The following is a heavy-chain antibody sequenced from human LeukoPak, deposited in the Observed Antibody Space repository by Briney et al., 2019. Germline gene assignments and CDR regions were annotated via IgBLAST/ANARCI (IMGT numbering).Heavy chain of an antibody. CDR1: GGSISSYY. V-gene: IGHV4-59*08. CDR2: ISYSGST. J-gene: IGHJ4*02. D-gene: IGHD1-7*01. Sequence: SETLSLTCTVSGGSISSYYWSWIRQPPGKGLEWIGYISYSGSTNYNSSLKSRVTMSVDTSKNQFSLILSSVTAADTAFFYCARHAAGTTYDYWGQGILVTVSS. CDR3: ARHAAGTTYDY.